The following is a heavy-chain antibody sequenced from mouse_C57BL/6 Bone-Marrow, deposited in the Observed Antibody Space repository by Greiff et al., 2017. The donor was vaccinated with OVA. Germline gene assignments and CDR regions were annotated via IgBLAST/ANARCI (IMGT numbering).Heavy chain of an antibody. J-gene: IGHJ2*01. CDR2: ISNLAYSI. Sequence: EVQRVESGGGLVQPGGSLKLSCAASGFTFSDYGMAWVRQAPRKGPEWVAFISNLAYSIYYADTVTGRFTISRENAKNTLYLEMSSLRSEDTAMYYCARQGGAGYFDYWGQGTTLTVSS. V-gene: IGHV5-15*01. D-gene: IGHD1-1*02. CDR1: GFTFSDYG. CDR3: ARQGGAGYFDY.